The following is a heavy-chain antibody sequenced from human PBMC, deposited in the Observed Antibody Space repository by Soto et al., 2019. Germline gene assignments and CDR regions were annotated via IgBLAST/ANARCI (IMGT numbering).Heavy chain of an antibody. CDR3: ARDQMHDYNYDSSGYWRGAFDV. Sequence: PGGSLRLSCAASGFPFTTYTMNWVRQTPGKGLEWVSSIDSSGKFIYYADSMKGRFTISRGDAKKLLFLQMNSLRAEDTAVYYCARDQMHDYNYDSSGYWRGAFDVWGQGIRVTVSS. D-gene: IGHD3-22*01. J-gene: IGHJ3*01. V-gene: IGHV3-21*01. CDR2: IDSSGKFI. CDR1: GFPFTTYT.